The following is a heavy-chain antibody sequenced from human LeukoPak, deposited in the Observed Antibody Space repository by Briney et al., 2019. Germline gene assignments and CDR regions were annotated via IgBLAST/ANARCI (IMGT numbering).Heavy chain of an antibody. Sequence: GGSLRLSCAASGFTFSSYGMNWVRQAPGKGLEWVSYISSSSDTIYYADSVKGRFTISRDNSKNTLYLQMNSLRAEDTAVYYCAKDRNFWSGYSPLDNWGQGTLVTVSS. D-gene: IGHD3-3*01. CDR3: AKDRNFWSGYSPLDN. J-gene: IGHJ4*02. CDR1: GFTFSSYG. CDR2: ISSSSDTI. V-gene: IGHV3-48*01.